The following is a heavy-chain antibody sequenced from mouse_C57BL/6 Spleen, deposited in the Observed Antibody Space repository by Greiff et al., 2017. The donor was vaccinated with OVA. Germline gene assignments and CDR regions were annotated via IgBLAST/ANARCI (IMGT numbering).Heavy chain of an antibody. J-gene: IGHJ2*01. CDR3: TRQHQGFYSFDY. D-gene: IGHD3-2*02. V-gene: IGHV5-17*01. CDR2: ISSGISTI. CDR1: GFTFSDYG. Sequence: EVKLVESGGGLVKPGGSLKLSCAASGFTFSDYGMHWVRQAPEKGLEWVAYISSGISTIYYVDTVKGRFTISRDNAKNTLFLKMTSLRSEDKAMYYYTRQHQGFYSFDYWGQGTTLTVSS.